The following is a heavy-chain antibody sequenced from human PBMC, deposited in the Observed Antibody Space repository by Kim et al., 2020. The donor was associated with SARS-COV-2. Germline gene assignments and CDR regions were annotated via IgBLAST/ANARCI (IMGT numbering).Heavy chain of an antibody. CDR2: INHSGST. V-gene: IGHV4-34*01. J-gene: IGHJ4*02. D-gene: IGHD6-13*01. CDR3: ATKDSSSWFFDY. CDR1: GGSFSGYY. Sequence: SETLSLTCAVYGGSFSGYYWSWIRQLPGKGLEWIGEINHSGSTNYNPSLKSRVTISVDTSKNQFSLKLSSVTAADTAVYYCATKDSSSWFFDYWGQGTLVTVSS.